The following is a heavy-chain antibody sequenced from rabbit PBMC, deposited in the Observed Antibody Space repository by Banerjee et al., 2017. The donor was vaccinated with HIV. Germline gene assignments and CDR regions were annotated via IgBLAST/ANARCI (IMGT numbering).Heavy chain of an antibody. CDR3: ARDGYAGYAYSAGMGL. V-gene: IGHV1S40*01. CDR1: GFSFSSSYY. CDR2: ITTSSGST. J-gene: IGHJ3*01. Sequence: QSLEESGGDLVKPGASLTLTCTAFGFSFSSSYYMCWVRQAPGKGLEWIGCITTSSGSTYYASWAKGRFTIAKTSSTTVTLQMTSLTAADTATYFCARDGYAGYAYSAGMGLWGQGTLVTVS. D-gene: IGHD6-1*01.